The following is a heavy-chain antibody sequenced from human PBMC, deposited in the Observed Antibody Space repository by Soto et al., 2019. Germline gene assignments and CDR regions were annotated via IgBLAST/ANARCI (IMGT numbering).Heavy chain of an antibody. J-gene: IGHJ3*02. Sequence: PGGSLRLSCAASGFTFSSYAMSWVRQAPGKGLEWVSAISGSGGSTYYADSVKGRFTISRDNSKNTLYPQMNSLRAEDTAVYYCAKYCSGGSCYPSAFDIWGQGTMVTVSS. CDR3: AKYCSGGSCYPSAFDI. CDR2: ISGSGGST. D-gene: IGHD2-15*01. CDR1: GFTFSSYA. V-gene: IGHV3-23*01.